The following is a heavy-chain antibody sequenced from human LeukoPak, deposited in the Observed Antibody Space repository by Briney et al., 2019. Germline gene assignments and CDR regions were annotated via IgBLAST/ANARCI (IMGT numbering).Heavy chain of an antibody. CDR1: GFTFSSYS. CDR3: ANEKIASAWFCFYF. D-gene: IGHD3-10*01. J-gene: IGHJ4*02. V-gene: IGHV3-21*01. CDR2: ISSSSSYI. Sequence: GGSLRLSCAASGFTFSSYSMNWVRQAPGKGLEWVSSISSSSSYIYYADSVKGRFTISRDNAKNSLYLQMNSLRADDTAVYYCANEKIASAWFCFYFLGQGTLVPRPS.